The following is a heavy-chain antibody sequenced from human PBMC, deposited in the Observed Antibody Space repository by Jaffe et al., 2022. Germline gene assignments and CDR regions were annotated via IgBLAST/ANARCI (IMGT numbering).Heavy chain of an antibody. Sequence: QLQLQESGPGLVKPSETLSLTCTVSGGSISSSSYYWGWIRQPPGKGLEWIGSIYYSGSTYYNPSLKSRVTISVDTSKNQFSLKLTSVTAADTAVYYCATRMVQGVTIDYWGQGTLVTVSS. V-gene: IGHV4-39*01. J-gene: IGHJ4*02. D-gene: IGHD3-10*01. CDR1: GGSISSSSYY. CDR2: IYYSGST. CDR3: ATRMVQGVTIDY.